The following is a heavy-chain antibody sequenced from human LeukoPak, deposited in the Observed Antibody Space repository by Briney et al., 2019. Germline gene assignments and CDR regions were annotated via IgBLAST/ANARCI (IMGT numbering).Heavy chain of an antibody. J-gene: IGHJ4*02. CDR3: ARNGPHYYDSSGYLDY. V-gene: IGHV4-59*01. CDR1: GGSISSYY. D-gene: IGHD3-22*01. CDR2: NDYSGGT. Sequence: SETLSLTCTVSGGSISSYYWSWIQQPPGKGLEWIGNNDYSGGTNYNPSLKSRVTISVDTSKNQFSLKLSSVTAADTAVYYCARNGPHYYDSSGYLDYWGQGALVTVSS.